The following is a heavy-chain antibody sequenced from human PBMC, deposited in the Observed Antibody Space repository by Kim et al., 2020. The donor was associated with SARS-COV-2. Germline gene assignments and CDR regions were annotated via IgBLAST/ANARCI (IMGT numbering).Heavy chain of an antibody. Sequence: GGSLRLSCAASRFILGDFGIHWVRQAPGKGLQWVAVTSYDENIKYYEDSVKGRFTISRDNSNNMVYLEMNSLRPDDTAIYYCVKSVVASTGYDFLLGDWG. D-gene: IGHD5-12*01. CDR3: VKSVVASTGYDFLLGD. CDR1: RFILGDFG. V-gene: IGHV3-30*18. CDR2: TSYDENIK. J-gene: IGHJ1*01.